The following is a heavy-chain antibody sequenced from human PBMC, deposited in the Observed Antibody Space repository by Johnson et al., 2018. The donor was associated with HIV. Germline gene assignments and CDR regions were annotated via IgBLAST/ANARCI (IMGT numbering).Heavy chain of an antibody. CDR2: ISSSGSTI. V-gene: IGHV3-11*01. Sequence: QVQLVESGGGLVQPGGSLRLSCAASGLTFSDYDMSWIRQAPGKGLEWVSYISSSGSTIYYADSVKGRFTISRDNAKNSLYLQMNSLRAEDTALYYCAKDTLLESGFDIWGQGTMVTVSS. CDR3: AKDTLLESGFDI. D-gene: IGHD3-3*02. CDR1: GLTFSDYD. J-gene: IGHJ3*02.